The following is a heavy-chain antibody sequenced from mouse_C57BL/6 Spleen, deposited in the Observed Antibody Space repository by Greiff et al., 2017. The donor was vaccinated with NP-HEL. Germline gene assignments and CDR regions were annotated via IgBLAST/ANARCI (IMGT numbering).Heavy chain of an antibody. CDR2: SRNKANDYTT. CDR1: GFTFSDFY. J-gene: IGHJ2*01. Sequence: EVKLMESGGGLVQSGRSLRLSCATSGFTFSDFYMEWVRQAPGKGLEWIAASRNKANDYTTEYSASVKGRFIVSRDTSQSILYLQMNALRAEDTAIYYCARDAWGGDPFDYWGQGTTLTVAS. V-gene: IGHV7-1*01. CDR3: ARDAWGGDPFDY. D-gene: IGHD2-13*01.